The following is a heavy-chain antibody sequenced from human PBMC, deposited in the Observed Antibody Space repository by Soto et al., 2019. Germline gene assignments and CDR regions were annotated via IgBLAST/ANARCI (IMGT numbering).Heavy chain of an antibody. J-gene: IGHJ4*02. CDR2: ISGSGGST. CDR3: AKDAGNDYGDYVEEYYFDY. CDR1: GFTFSSYA. V-gene: IGHV3-23*01. D-gene: IGHD4-17*01. Sequence: GGSLRLSCAASGFTFSSYAMSWVRQAPGKGLEWVSAISGSGGSTYYADSVKGRFTISRDNSKNTLYLQMNSLRAEDTAVYYCAKDAGNDYGDYVEEYYFDYWGQGTLVTVSS.